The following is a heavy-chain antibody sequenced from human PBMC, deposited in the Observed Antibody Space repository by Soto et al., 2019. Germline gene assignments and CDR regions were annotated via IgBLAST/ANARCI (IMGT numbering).Heavy chain of an antibody. CDR1: GYTFNTYN. V-gene: IGHV1-3*01. D-gene: IGHD2-21*02. CDR3: ARSIVVVTALDY. Sequence: ASVKVSCKASGYTFNTYNMHWVRQAPGQRLEWMGWINAGNGNTKYSQKFQGRVTITRDTSASTAYMELSSLRSEDTAVYYCARSIVVVTALDYWGQGTLVTVSS. CDR2: INAGNGNT. J-gene: IGHJ4*02.